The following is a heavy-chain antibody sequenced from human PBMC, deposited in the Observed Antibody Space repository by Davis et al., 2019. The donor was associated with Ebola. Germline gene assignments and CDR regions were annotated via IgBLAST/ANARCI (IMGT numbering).Heavy chain of an antibody. J-gene: IGHJ4*02. CDR3: ARGITMVRGQDYFDY. CDR2: INPHNGNT. D-gene: IGHD3-10*01. Sequence: ASVKVSCKASGYTFTNYGITWVRQAPGQGLEWMGWINPHNGNTNYAQNVQGRVIMTSDTATTTAYMEVGSLRSDDTAVYYCARGITMVRGQDYFDYWGQGTLVTVSS. V-gene: IGHV1-18*04. CDR1: GYTFTNYG.